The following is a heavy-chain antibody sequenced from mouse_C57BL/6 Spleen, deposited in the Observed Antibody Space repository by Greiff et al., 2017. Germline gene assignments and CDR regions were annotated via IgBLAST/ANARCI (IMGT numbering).Heavy chain of an antibody. Sequence: VKLVESGPGLVAPSQSLSITCTVSGFSLTSYGVHWVRQPPGKGLEWLVVIWSDGSTTYNSALKSRLSISKDNSKSQVFLKMNSVQTCDTAMYYCARQGYSNSYYYAMDYWGQGTSVTVSS. CDR2: IWSDGST. CDR3: ARQGYSNSYYYAMDY. D-gene: IGHD2-5*01. V-gene: IGHV2-6-1*01. CDR1: GFSLTSYG. J-gene: IGHJ4*01.